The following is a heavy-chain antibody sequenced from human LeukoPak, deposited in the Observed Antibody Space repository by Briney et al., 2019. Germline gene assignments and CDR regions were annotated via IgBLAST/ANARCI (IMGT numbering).Heavy chain of an antibody. CDR1: GFTFSNYA. J-gene: IGHJ6*03. Sequence: GGSLRLSCAASGFTFSNYAMNWVRQAPGKRLEWVSAISGSGGSTNYVDSVKGRFTISRDNAKNSLYLQMNSLRAEDTAVYYCARDPHYYYYMDVWGKGTTVTISS. V-gene: IGHV3-23*01. CDR3: ARDPHYYYYMDV. CDR2: ISGSGGST.